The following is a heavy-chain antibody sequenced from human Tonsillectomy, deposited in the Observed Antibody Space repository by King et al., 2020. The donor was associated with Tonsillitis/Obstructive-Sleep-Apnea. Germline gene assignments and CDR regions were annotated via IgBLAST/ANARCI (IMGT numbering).Heavy chain of an antibody. CDR1: GFTFSSYW. CDR3: AREGYSSSSPIDY. Sequence: VQLVESGGGLVQPGGSLRLSCAASGFTFSSYWMHWFRQAPGKGLVWVSRINSDGSSTGYADSVKGCFTISRDNAKNTLYLQMNSLRAEDTAVYYCAREGYSSSSPIDYWGQGTLVTVSS. D-gene: IGHD6-6*01. J-gene: IGHJ4*02. CDR2: INSDGSST. V-gene: IGHV3-74*01.